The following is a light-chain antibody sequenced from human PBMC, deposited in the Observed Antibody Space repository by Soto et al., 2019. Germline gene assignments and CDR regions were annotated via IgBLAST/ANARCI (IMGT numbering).Light chain of an antibody. Sequence: EIVLTQSPGTLSLSPGERATLSCRASQSVSSSYLAWSQQQTGQAPRLLIYGASSRATGIPDRFSGSGSGTDFTLTISRLEPEDFAVYYWHQYGSSPPWTFGQGTKVESK. CDR3: HQYGSSPPWT. CDR2: GAS. V-gene: IGKV3-20*01. CDR1: QSVSSSY. J-gene: IGKJ1*01.